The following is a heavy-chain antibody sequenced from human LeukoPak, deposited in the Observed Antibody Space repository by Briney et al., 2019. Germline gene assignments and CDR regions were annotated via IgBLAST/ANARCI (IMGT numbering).Heavy chain of an antibody. Sequence: TPSETLSLTCTVSGGSISSYFWSWIRQPPGKGLEWTGYIYYSGSTNYNPSLKSRVTISVDTSKNQFSLKLSSVTAADTAVYYCARVPYYYDSTGYYRAFDIWGQGTMVTVSS. V-gene: IGHV4-59*01. J-gene: IGHJ3*02. CDR1: GGSISSYF. CDR2: IYYSGST. D-gene: IGHD3-22*01. CDR3: ARVPYYYDSTGYYRAFDI.